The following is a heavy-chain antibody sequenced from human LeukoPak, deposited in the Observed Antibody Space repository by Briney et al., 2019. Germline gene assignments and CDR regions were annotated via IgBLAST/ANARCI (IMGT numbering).Heavy chain of an antibody. D-gene: IGHD6-13*01. CDR3: ARSGGVAAAGPDAFDI. CDR2: ISSSGSTI. J-gene: IGHJ3*02. V-gene: IGHV3-11*01. Sequence: GGSLRLSCAASGFTFSDYYMSWIRQAPGKGQEWVSYISSSGSTIYYADSVKGRFTISRDNAKNSLYLQMNSLRAEDTAVYYCARSGGVAAAGPDAFDIWGQGTMVTVSS. CDR1: GFTFSDYY.